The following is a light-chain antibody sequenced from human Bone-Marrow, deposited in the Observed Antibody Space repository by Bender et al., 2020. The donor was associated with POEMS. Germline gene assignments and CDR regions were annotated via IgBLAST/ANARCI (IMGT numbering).Light chain of an antibody. CDR2: QDN. V-gene: IGLV3-1*01. Sequence: SYELTQPPSVSVSPGQTANITCSGDEMGDKYTAWYQQRPGQSPSLVIYQDNKRPSGIQERLSGSISGNPATLTISVTQGLDEADYYCQTWDSSTAVFGTGTKVTVL. CDR3: QTWDSSTAV. CDR1: EMGDKY. J-gene: IGLJ1*01.